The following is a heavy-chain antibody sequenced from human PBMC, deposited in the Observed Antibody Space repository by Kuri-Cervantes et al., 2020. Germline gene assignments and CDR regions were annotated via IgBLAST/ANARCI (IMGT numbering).Heavy chain of an antibody. Sequence: SETLSLTCTVSGGSISSSSYYWGLIRQPPGKGLEWIASIYYSGSTYYNPSLKSRVTISVDTSKNQFSLKLSSVTAADTAVYYCARDPTGAIWFRDNDAFDIWGQGTMVTVSS. V-gene: IGHV4-39*07. CDR2: IYYSGST. D-gene: IGHD3-10*01. CDR3: ARDPTGAIWFRDNDAFDI. CDR1: GGSISSSSYY. J-gene: IGHJ3*02.